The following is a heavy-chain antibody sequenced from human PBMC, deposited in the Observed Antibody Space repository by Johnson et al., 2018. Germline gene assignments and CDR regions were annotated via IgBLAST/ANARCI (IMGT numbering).Heavy chain of an antibody. V-gene: IGHV3-21*04. D-gene: IGHD6-13*01. CDR3: ARVWVAAVGYYYHYYMDV. Sequence: EVQLVQSGGGLVKXGGSLRLSWAASGFTFSSYSMNWVRQAPGKGLEWVSSISSSSSYIYYADSVKGRFTISRDNTKNSLYLQMNILRAEDTAVYYGARVWVAAVGYYYHYYMDVWGKGTTVTVSS. J-gene: IGHJ6*03. CDR1: GFTFSSYS. CDR2: ISSSSSYI.